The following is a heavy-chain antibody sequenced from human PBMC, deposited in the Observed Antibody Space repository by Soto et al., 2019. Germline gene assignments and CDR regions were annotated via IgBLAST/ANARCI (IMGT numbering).Heavy chain of an antibody. CDR1: GGSISSSSYY. Sequence: SETLSLTCSVSGGSISSSSYYWAWIRQPPGKGLEWIGSIYYTGSTYYNPPLKSRVTLSVDTSKNQFSLRLSSVTAAETAVYYCASKIASAALGWFDPWGQGTLVTVSS. CDR2: IYYTGST. V-gene: IGHV4-39*01. J-gene: IGHJ5*02. D-gene: IGHD6-13*01. CDR3: ASKIASAALGWFDP.